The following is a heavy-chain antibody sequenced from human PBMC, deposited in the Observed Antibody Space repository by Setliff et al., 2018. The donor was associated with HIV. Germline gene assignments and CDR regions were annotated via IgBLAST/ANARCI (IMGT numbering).Heavy chain of an antibody. J-gene: IGHJ4*02. CDR1: GGSFSGYY. Sequence: PSETLSLTCAVYGGSFSGYYWSWIRQPPGKGLEWIGEINHSGSTNYNPSLKSRVTISVDTSKNQFSLKLSSVTAADTAVYYCARPRYGSGSVRAPHLDYWGQGTRVTVSS. V-gene: IGHV4-34*01. D-gene: IGHD3-10*01. CDR3: ARPRYGSGSVRAPHLDY. CDR2: INHSGST.